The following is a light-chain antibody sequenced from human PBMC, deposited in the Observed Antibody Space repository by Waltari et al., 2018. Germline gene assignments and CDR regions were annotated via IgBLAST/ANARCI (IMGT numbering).Light chain of an antibody. Sequence: IVLTQSPDTLSLSPGERATLSCRASQSVTSISLAWYQQKPGQAPRLLIYSTSSRATGCSDRFSGSGSGTDFTLTINRLEPEDSAVYHCQQYDGSAVTFGGGTRVEIK. V-gene: IGKV3-20*01. CDR3: QQYDGSAVT. CDR2: STS. J-gene: IGKJ4*01. CDR1: QSVTSIS.